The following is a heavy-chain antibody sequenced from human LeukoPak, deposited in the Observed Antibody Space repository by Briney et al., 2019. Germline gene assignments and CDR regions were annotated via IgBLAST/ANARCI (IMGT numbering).Heavy chain of an antibody. D-gene: IGHD1-1*01. CDR3: TRDLELERNRWNYFES. J-gene: IGHJ4*02. V-gene: IGHV4-59*01. CDR2: MHYSGDT. CDR1: GDSMSRFF. Sequence: PSETLSLTCTVSGDSMSRFFWSWIRQPPGRGREWIGSMHYSGDTKYNPSLKSRVSLSIDTSNQQFSLRLSSVTAADTAMYYCTRDLELERNRWNYFESWGQGTLVTVSS.